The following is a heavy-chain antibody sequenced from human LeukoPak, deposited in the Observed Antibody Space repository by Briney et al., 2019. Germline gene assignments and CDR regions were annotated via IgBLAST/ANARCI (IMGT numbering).Heavy chain of an antibody. Sequence: SETLSLTCAVYGESFSGYYWSWIRQPPGKGLEWIGEINHSGSTNYNPSLKSRVTISVDTSKNQFSLKLSSVTAADTAVYYCARGTYGGSRGGLKIDYWGQGTLVTVSS. CDR1: GESFSGYY. J-gene: IGHJ4*02. CDR3: ARGTYGGSRGGLKIDY. V-gene: IGHV4-34*01. D-gene: IGHD4-23*01. CDR2: INHSGST.